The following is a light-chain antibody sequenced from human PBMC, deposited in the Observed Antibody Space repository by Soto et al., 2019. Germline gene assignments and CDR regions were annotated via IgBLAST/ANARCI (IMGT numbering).Light chain of an antibody. V-gene: IGLV2-14*03. CDR2: DVR. J-gene: IGLJ2*01. CDR1: SSGVGGHNF. CDR3: SSYSSSDTLV. Sequence: QSALTQPASVSGSPGQSITISCTGTSSGVGGHNFVSWYQQHPGRAPKLMIYDVRNRPSGVSNRFSGSKSANTASLVISGLQAEDEADYYCSSYSSSDTLVFGGGTKLTVL.